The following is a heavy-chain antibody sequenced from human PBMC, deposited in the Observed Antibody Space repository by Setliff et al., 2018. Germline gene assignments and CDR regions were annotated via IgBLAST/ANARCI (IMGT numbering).Heavy chain of an antibody. CDR2: IYYNGTT. Sequence: SLTCTVSGGSIRSTNYYWGWIRQPPGKGLEWIGSIYYNGTTHFNPSLKSRVAISVDPSKNQLFLKLSSVTATDTAVYYCARPLEESFGGVRDSDAFDIWGQGTMVTVSS. J-gene: IGHJ3*02. D-gene: IGHD3-16*01. V-gene: IGHV4-39*01. CDR1: GGSIRSTNYY. CDR3: ARPLEESFGGVRDSDAFDI.